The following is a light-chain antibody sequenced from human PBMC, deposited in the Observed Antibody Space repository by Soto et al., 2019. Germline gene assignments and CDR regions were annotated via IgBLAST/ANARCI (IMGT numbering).Light chain of an antibody. V-gene: IGLV2-23*02. J-gene: IGLJ3*02. CDR3: CSYAGSNTWV. Sequence: QSVLTQPASVSGSPGQSITISCTGTSSDVGSYNLVSWYHQHPGKAPKLMISEVTKRPSGVSNRFSGSKSSNTASLTISGLQAEDESDYYCCSYAGSNTWVFGGGTKLTVL. CDR2: EVT. CDR1: SSDVGSYNL.